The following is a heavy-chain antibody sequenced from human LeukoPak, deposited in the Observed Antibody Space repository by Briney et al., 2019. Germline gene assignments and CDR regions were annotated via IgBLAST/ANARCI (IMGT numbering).Heavy chain of an antibody. Sequence: RPGGSLRLSCTASGFTFGDYAMSWVRQAPGKGLEWVGFIRSKAYGGTTEYAASVKGRFTISRDDSKSIAYLQMNSLKTEDTAVYYCTRVPSMVRTYFDYWGQGTLVTVSS. CDR2: IRSKAYGGTT. V-gene: IGHV3-49*04. J-gene: IGHJ4*02. D-gene: IGHD3-10*01. CDR1: GFTFGDYA. CDR3: TRVPSMVRTYFDY.